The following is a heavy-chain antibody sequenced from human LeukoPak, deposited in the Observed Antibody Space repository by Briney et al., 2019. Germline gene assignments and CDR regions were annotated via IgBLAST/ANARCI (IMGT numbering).Heavy chain of an antibody. V-gene: IGHV1-46*01. Sequence: VVSVKVSCKASGYTFTNYYIHWVRQAPGQGPEWMGIINPSDGSTTYAQKFQGRVTMTRDTSTSTVYMELSSLRSEGTAVYYCARDWGMRMVRNFFDYWGQGTLVTVSS. J-gene: IGHJ4*02. CDR3: ARDWGMRMVRNFFDY. D-gene: IGHD3-10*01. CDR1: GYTFTNYY. CDR2: INPSDGST.